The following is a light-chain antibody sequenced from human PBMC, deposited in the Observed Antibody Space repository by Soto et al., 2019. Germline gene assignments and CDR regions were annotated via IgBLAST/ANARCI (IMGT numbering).Light chain of an antibody. V-gene: IGLV2-23*01. J-gene: IGLJ2*01. Sequence: QSALTQPASVSGSPGQSITISCTGTSSDVGSYNLVSWYQQHPGKAPKLMIYEGSKRPSGVSNRFSGSKSGNTASLTISGLQAEDEADYYCCSDAGSSSHVVFGGGTQLTVL. CDR3: CSDAGSSSHVV. CDR1: SSDVGSYNL. CDR2: EGS.